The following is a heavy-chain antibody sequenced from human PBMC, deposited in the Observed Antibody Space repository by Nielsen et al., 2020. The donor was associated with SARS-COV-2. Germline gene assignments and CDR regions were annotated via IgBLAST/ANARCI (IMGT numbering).Heavy chain of an antibody. CDR3: ARGKLTATVFNYYYGMDV. V-gene: IGHV1-2*02. J-gene: IGHJ6*02. Sequence: ASVKVSCKASGYTFTGYYMHWVRQAPGQGLEWMGWINPNSGGTHYAQKFQGRVTMTRNTSISTAYMELSSLRSEDTAVYYCARGKLTATVFNYYYGMDVWGQGTTVTVSS. D-gene: IGHD5-18*01. CDR1: GYTFTGYY. CDR2: INPNSGGT.